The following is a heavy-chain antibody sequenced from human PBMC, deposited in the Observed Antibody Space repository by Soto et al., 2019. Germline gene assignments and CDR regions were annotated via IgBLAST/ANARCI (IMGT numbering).Heavy chain of an antibody. CDR2: IYSSGST. D-gene: IGHD2-21*01. CDR3: SRSTGRY. V-gene: IGHV4-30-4*01. Sequence: QVQLQESGPGLVKPSQTLSLTCTVSGGSIISSDHYWTWIRQPPGKDLEWIAYIYSSGSTYCNPSLKSRVTISIDTSKNQFSLKLNSVTAADTAIYFCSRSTGRYWGQGTLVTVSS. CDR1: GGSIISSDHY. J-gene: IGHJ4*02.